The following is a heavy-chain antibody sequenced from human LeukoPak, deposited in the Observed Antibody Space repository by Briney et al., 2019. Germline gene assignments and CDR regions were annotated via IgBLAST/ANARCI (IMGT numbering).Heavy chain of an antibody. J-gene: IGHJ6*02. CDR1: GGSISGYY. Sequence: PSETLSLTCTVSGGSISGYYWSWIRQPPGKGLEWIAYIYYNGISNYNPSLKSRVIISVDSSKNQFSLKLTSVTAADTAVYYCAKILTGTGPTMDVSGQGTTVTVSS. D-gene: IGHD1-20*01. V-gene: IGHV4-59*01. CDR3: AKILTGTGPTMDV. CDR2: IYYNGIS.